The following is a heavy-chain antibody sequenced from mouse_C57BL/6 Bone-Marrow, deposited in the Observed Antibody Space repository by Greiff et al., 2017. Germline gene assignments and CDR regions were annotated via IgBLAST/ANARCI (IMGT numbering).Heavy chain of an antibody. J-gene: IGHJ2*01. Sequence: EVKVEESGGGLVKPGGSLKLPCAASGFTFSSYAMSWVRQTPEKRLEWVATISDGGSYTYYPDNVKGRFPISRDNAKNNLYLQMSHLKSEDTAMYYCARDYSLFDYWGQGTTLTVSS. V-gene: IGHV5-4*03. CDR2: ISDGGSYT. CDR1: GFTFSSYA. CDR3: ARDYSLFDY. D-gene: IGHD2-4*01.